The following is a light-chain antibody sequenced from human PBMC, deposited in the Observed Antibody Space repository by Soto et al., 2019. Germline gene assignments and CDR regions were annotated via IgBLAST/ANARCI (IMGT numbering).Light chain of an antibody. V-gene: IGKV2-28*01. CDR2: LGS. CDR3: MQGRQPPLT. J-gene: IGKJ3*01. Sequence: DIVMTQSPISLPVTPGEPASISCRSSQSLLHSNGYNYLDWYLQKPGQSPQLLIYLGSNRASGVPDRFSGSGSGTDFTLKISRVEAEDVGVYYCMQGRQPPLTFGPGTKVDMK. CDR1: QSLLHSNGYNY.